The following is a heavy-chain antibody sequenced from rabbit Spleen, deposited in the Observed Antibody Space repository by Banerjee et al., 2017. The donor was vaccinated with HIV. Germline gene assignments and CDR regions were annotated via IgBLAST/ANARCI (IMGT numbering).Heavy chain of an antibody. CDR1: GFSFSSGYD. CDR3: ARVSESSGWGEDL. D-gene: IGHD4-1*01. Sequence: QSLEESGGDMVQPGASLTLTCTASGFSFSSGYDIVWVRQAPGKGLEWIGYIYSTIHYTYYGNWAKGRFTISKTSSTTVTLQMTSLTVADTATYFCARVSESSGWGEDLWGQGTLVTVS. J-gene: IGHJ3*01. CDR2: IYSTIHYT. V-gene: IGHV1S40*01.